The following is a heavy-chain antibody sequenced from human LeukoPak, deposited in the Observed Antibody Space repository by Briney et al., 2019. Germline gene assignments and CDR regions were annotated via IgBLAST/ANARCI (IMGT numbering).Heavy chain of an antibody. CDR3: ARGSPGDSSGYYAHPFEN. Sequence: ASVKVSCKASGYIFTTYYIHWVRQAPGQGLEWMGLINPSGGFTRYTQKFQDRVTMTRDTSTSTVYMELSSLRSEDTAVYYCARGSPGDSSGYYAHPFENWGQGTLVTVSS. CDR2: INPSGGFT. J-gene: IGHJ4*02. D-gene: IGHD3-22*01. V-gene: IGHV1-46*01. CDR1: GYIFTTYY.